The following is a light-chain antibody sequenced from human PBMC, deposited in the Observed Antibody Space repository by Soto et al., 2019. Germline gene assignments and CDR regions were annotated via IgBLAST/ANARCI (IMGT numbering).Light chain of an antibody. CDR1: QGISSA. CDR2: DAS. J-gene: IGKJ1*01. Sequence: AIQLTQSPSSLSASVGDSVTITCRTSQGISSALAWYQQKPGRPPKLLIYDASNLESGVPSRFSGSRSGTDFTLTVSSLQPEDFATYYCQQSYSTPRTFGQGTKLEIK. V-gene: IGKV1-13*02. CDR3: QQSYSTPRT.